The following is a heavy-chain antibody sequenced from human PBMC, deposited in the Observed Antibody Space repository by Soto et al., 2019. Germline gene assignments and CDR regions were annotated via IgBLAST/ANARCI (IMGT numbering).Heavy chain of an antibody. CDR2: IIPIFGTA. CDR1: GGTFSSYA. D-gene: IGHD5-18*01. V-gene: IGHV1-69*13. J-gene: IGHJ4*02. Sequence: SVKVSCKASGGTFSSYAISWVRQAPGQGLEWMGGIIPIFGTANYAQKFQGRVTITADESTSTAYMELSSLRSEDTAVYYCARGDNAMASFPFYYWGQGTLVTVSS. CDR3: ARGDNAMASFPFYY.